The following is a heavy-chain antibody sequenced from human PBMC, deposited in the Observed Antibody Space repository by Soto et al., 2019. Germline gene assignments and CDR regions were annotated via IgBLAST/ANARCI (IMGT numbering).Heavy chain of an antibody. Sequence: SGPTLVNPTQTLTLTCTFSGFSLSTSGMCVSWIRQPPGKALEWLALIDWDDDKYYSTSLKTRLTISKDTSKNQVVLTMTNMDPVDTATYYCARSRLRFLEWSPGWNWFDPWGQGTLVTVSS. D-gene: IGHD3-3*01. V-gene: IGHV2-70*01. CDR3: ARSRLRFLEWSPGWNWFDP. CDR1: GFSLSTSGMC. J-gene: IGHJ5*02. CDR2: IDWDDDK.